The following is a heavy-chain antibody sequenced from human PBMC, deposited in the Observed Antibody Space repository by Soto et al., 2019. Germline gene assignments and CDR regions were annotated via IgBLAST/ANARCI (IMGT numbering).Heavy chain of an antibody. CDR3: ARDQSTWYGTNNWFDP. J-gene: IGHJ5*02. CDR2: IYYSGST. D-gene: IGHD6-13*01. CDR1: GGSISSYY. Sequence: PSETLSLTCTVSGGSISSYYWSWIRQPPGKGLDWIGYIYYSGSTNYNPSLKSRVTISVDTSKNQFSLKLSSVTAADTAMYYCARDQSTWYGTNNWFDPWGQGTLVTVSS. V-gene: IGHV4-59*01.